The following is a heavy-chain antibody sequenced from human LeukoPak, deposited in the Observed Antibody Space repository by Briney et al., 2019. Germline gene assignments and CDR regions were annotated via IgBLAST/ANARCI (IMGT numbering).Heavy chain of an antibody. V-gene: IGHV3-48*04. CDR2: ISAISSSST. CDR3: ARDFHRRYYDSSGYNAFDI. D-gene: IGHD3-22*01. Sequence: GGSLRLSCAASGFTFSSYSMNWVRQAPGKGLEWVSYISAISSSSTYYADSVKGRFTISRDNAKNSLYLQMNSLRAEDTAVYYCARDFHRRYYDSSGYNAFDIWGQGTMVTVSS. J-gene: IGHJ3*02. CDR1: GFTFSSYS.